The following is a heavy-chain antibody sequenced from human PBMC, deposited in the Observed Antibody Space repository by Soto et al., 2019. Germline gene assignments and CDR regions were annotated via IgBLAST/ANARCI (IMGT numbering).Heavy chain of an antibody. D-gene: IGHD5-12*01. CDR1: GYTFTSYG. CDR3: ARGPSGYAPAYYGMDV. Sequence: QVQLVQSGAEVKKPGASVKVSCKASGYTFTSYGISWVRQAPGQGLEWMGWISAYNGNTNYAQKLQGRVTMTTDTYTSTAYMELRSLRSDDTVLYYCARGPSGYAPAYYGMDVWGQGTTVTVSS. J-gene: IGHJ6*02. V-gene: IGHV1-18*01. CDR2: ISAYNGNT.